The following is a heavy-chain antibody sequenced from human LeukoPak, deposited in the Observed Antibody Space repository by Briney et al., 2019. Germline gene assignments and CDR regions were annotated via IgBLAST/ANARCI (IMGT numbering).Heavy chain of an antibody. D-gene: IGHD6-19*01. CDR2: IYYTGST. Sequence: SETLSLTCTVSGGSIRSSYYWGWIRQPPGKGLEWIGSIYYTGSTYYIPSLKSRVTISVDTSKNQSFLKVISVTAADTAVYYCARISSDWPHYYMDVWGKGTTVTVSS. CDR1: GGSIRSSYY. J-gene: IGHJ6*03. V-gene: IGHV4-39*01. CDR3: ARISSDWPHYYMDV.